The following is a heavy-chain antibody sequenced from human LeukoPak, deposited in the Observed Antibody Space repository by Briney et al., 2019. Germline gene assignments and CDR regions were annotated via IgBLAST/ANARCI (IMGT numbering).Heavy chain of an antibody. V-gene: IGHV3-23*01. CDR3: AKASFNWNDVGY. CDR2: ISGSGGST. Sequence: GGSLRLSCAASGFTFSSYAMSWVRQAPGKGLEWVSAISGSGGSTYYADSVKGRFTISRDNSKSTLYLQVNSLRAEDTAVYYCAKASFNWNDVGYWGQGTLVTVSS. J-gene: IGHJ4*02. CDR1: GFTFSSYA. D-gene: IGHD1-1*01.